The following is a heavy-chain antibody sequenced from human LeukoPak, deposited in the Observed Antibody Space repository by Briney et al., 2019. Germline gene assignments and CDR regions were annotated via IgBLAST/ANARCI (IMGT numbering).Heavy chain of an antibody. CDR1: GGSISSYY. Sequence: SETLSLTCTVSGGSISSYYWSWIRQPPGKGLEWIGRIYTSGSTNYNPSLKSRVTMSVDTSKNQFSLKLSSVTAADTAVYYCAREVVVAATANWFDPWGQGTLVTVSS. V-gene: IGHV4-4*07. CDR3: AREVVVAATANWFDP. J-gene: IGHJ5*02. D-gene: IGHD2-15*01. CDR2: IYTSGST.